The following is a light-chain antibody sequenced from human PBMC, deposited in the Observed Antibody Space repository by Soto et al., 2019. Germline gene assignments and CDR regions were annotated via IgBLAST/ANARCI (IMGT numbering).Light chain of an antibody. J-gene: IGKJ2*01. V-gene: IGKV3-20*01. Sequence: EIVLTQSPGTLSLSPGERATLSCRASQSVSSSYLAWYQQKPGQAPRLLIYGASSRATGIPDRFSGSGSGTDFTLNISRLEPEDFAVYYCQKYGSSPFFVQGTKLEIK. CDR3: QKYGSSPF. CDR2: GAS. CDR1: QSVSSSY.